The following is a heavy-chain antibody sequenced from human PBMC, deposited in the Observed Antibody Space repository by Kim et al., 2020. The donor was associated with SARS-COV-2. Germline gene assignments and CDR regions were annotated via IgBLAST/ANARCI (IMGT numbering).Heavy chain of an antibody. CDR3: ARSANRFVRYSGSYYSDY. CDR2: IKWNGGST. Sequence: GGSLRLSCAASGFTFDDYGMSWVRQAPGKGLEWVSGIKWNGGSTGYADSVKGRFTISRDNAKNSLYLQMNSLRAEDTALYHCARSANRFVRYSGSYYSDYWGQGTLVTVSS. J-gene: IGHJ4*02. V-gene: IGHV3-20*01. D-gene: IGHD1-26*01. CDR1: GFTFDDYG.